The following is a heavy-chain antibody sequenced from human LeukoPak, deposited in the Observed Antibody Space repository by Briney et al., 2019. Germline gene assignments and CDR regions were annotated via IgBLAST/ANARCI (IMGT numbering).Heavy chain of an antibody. CDR1: GFIFNTYW. V-gene: IGHV3-7*01. J-gene: IGHJ5*02. Sequence: GGSLRLSCAASGFIFNTYWMSWVRQAPGKGLEWVANINEDGDVTYYVDSVKGRFTISRDNARNSLYLQTNSLRVEDTAVYYCAGERHTAASYNWYAPWGQGTLVAVSS. CDR3: AGERHTAASYNWYAP. D-gene: IGHD2-21*02. CDR2: INEDGDVT.